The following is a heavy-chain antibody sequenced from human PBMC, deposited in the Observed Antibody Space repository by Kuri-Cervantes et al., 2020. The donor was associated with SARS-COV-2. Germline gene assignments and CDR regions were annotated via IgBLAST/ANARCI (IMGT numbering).Heavy chain of an antibody. V-gene: IGHV1-69*13. CDR1: GGTFSSYA. J-gene: IGHJ4*02. Sequence: SVKVSCKASGGTFSSYAISWVRQAPGQGLEWMGGIIPIFGTANYAQKFQGRVTITADESTSTAYMELSSLRSDDTAVYYCAKEGILEWLSFDYWGQGTLVTVSS. CDR2: IIPIFGTA. CDR3: AKEGILEWLSFDY. D-gene: IGHD3-3*01.